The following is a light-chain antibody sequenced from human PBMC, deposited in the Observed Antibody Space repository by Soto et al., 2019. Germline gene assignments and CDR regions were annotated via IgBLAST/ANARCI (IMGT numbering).Light chain of an antibody. CDR3: QQYESYSPLT. CDR2: DAY. CDR1: QSIRSW. Sequence: DIQMTQSPSTLSASVGGRVTITCRASQSIRSWLAWYQQKPGKAPKLLIYDAYNLESGVPSRFSGRRSGTEFTLTISSLQPEDFATYYCQQYESYSPLTCGGGTKVDIK. V-gene: IGKV1-5*01. J-gene: IGKJ4*01.